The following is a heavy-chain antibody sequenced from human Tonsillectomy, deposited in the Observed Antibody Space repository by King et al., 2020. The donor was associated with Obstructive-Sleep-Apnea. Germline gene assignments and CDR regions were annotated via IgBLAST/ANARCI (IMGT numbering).Heavy chain of an antibody. D-gene: IGHD2-15*01. V-gene: IGHV3-48*04. CDR3: ARTNCSGGSCYSDY. CDR2: ISSSSSTI. J-gene: IGHJ4*02. CDR1: GFTFSNYS. Sequence: VQLVESGGALVQPGGSLRLSCAASGFTFSNYSMNWVRQAPGKGLEWVSYISSSSSTIYYADSVKGRFTISRDNAKNSLYLQMNSLRAEDTAVYYCARTNCSGGSCYSDYWGQGTLVTVSS.